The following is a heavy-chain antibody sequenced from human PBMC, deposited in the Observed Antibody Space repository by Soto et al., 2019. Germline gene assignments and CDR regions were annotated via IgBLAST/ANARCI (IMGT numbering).Heavy chain of an antibody. Sequence: GESLILSCAASGFPFTNYWMNWVSPTPGKGLMWVSRISPDGSDVGYADSVEGRFTVSRDNAKNTLYLQMHSLRAEDTAMYYCACWGHIVPVAPSDFDRWGQGTLVTVSS. CDR1: GFPFTNYW. CDR3: ACWGHIVPVAPSDFDR. D-gene: IGHD2-8*02. J-gene: IGHJ4*02. V-gene: IGHV3-74*01. CDR2: ISPDGSDV.